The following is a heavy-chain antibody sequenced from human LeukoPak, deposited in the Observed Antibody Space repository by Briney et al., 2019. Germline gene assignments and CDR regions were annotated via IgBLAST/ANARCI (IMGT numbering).Heavy chain of an antibody. Sequence: SETLSLTCTVSGDSISSDNYYWGWIRQPPGKGLEWVGSIYYSGSTYNNPSLKRRVTISVDTSKNQFSLELTSVTAADTAVYFCARDGTDSSGYYFGYWGRGTLVTVSS. J-gene: IGHJ4*02. V-gene: IGHV4-39*07. CDR1: GDSISSDNYY. CDR2: IYYSGST. D-gene: IGHD3-22*01. CDR3: ARDGTDSSGYYFGY.